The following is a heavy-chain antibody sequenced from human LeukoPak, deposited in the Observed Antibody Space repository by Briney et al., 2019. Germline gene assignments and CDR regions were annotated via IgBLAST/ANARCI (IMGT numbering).Heavy chain of an antibody. CDR1: GYTFTGYY. Sequence: ASVKVSCKASGYTFTGYYMHWVRQAPGQWLEWMGWINPNSGGTNYAQKFQGWVTMTRDTSISTAYMELSRLRSDDTAVYYCARGTPEGYYYGMDVWGQGTTVTVSS. CDR2: INPNSGGT. J-gene: IGHJ6*02. V-gene: IGHV1-2*04. CDR3: ARGTPEGYYYGMDV.